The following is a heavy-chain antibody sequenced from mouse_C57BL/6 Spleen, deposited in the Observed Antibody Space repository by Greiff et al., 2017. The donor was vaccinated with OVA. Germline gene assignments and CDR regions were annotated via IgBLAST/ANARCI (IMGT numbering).Heavy chain of an antibody. CDR2: IYPRSGNT. V-gene: IGHV1-81*01. Sequence: QVQLKESGAELARPGASVKLSCKASGYTFTSYGISWVKQRTGQGLEWIGEIYPRSGNTYYNEKFKGKATLTADKSSSTAYMELRSLTSEDSAVYFCARLYYGNYDAMDYWGQGTSVTVSS. CDR1: GYTFTSYG. J-gene: IGHJ4*01. CDR3: ARLYYGNYDAMDY. D-gene: IGHD2-1*01.